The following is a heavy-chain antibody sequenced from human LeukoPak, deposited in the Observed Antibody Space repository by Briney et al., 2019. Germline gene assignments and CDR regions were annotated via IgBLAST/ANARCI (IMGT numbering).Heavy chain of an antibody. CDR2: IKSKTDGGTT. Sequence: GGSLRLSCAASGFTFSNAWMSWVRQAPGKGLEWVGRIKSKTDGGTTDYAAPVKGRFTISRDDSKNTLYLQMNSLKTEDTAVYYCTTPRMGATFERNQCDYWGQGTLVTVSS. J-gene: IGHJ4*02. V-gene: IGHV3-15*01. D-gene: IGHD1-26*01. CDR3: TTPRMGATFERNQCDY. CDR1: GFTFSNAW.